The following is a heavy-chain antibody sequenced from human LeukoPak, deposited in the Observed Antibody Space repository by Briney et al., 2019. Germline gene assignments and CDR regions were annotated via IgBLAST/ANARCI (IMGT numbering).Heavy chain of an antibody. CDR3: ARGSPYDFWSGFASYYYYYMDV. CDR1: GGSISSHY. J-gene: IGHJ6*03. D-gene: IGHD3-3*01. Sequence: PSETLSLTCTVSGGSISSHYWSWIRQPPGKGLEWIGYIYYSGSTNYNPSLKSRVTISVDTSKNQFSLKLSSVTAADTAMYYCARGSPYDFWSGFASYYYYYMDVWGKGTTVTVSS. V-gene: IGHV4-59*11. CDR2: IYYSGST.